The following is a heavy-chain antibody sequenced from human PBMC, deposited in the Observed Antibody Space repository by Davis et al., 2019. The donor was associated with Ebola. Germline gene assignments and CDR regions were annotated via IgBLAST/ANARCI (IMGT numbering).Heavy chain of an antibody. V-gene: IGHV5-51*01. CDR2: FYPGDSDT. D-gene: IGHD2-2*03. CDR3: ARKERGYSDY. CDR1: GYSFTSYW. Sequence: GESLKISCHGSGYSFTSYWIGWVPPMPGTVLRWIGLFYPGDSDTRYRPSFQGQVTISADKSISTAYLQWSSLKASDTAMYYCARKERGYSDYWGQGTLVTVSS. J-gene: IGHJ4*02.